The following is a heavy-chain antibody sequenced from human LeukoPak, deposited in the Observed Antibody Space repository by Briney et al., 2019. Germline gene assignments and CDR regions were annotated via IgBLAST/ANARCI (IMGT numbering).Heavy chain of an antibody. Sequence: GGSLRLSCAASGFTFSDYYMSWIRQAPGKELEWVSYISSSGSTIYYADSVKGRFTISRDNAKNSLYLQMNSLRAEDTAVYYCARVEQIGWLQFQSGYYFDYWGQGTLVTVSS. J-gene: IGHJ4*02. D-gene: IGHD5-24*01. CDR1: GFTFSDYY. V-gene: IGHV3-11*01. CDR3: ARVEQIGWLQFQSGYYFDY. CDR2: ISSSGSTI.